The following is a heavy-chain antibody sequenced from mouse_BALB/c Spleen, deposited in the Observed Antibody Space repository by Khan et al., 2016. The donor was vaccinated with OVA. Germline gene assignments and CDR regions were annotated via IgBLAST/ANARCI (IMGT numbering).Heavy chain of an antibody. CDR1: GFTFSSYS. CDR2: ISSGGDYT. CDR3: ASHLTGSFAY. D-gene: IGHD4-1*01. V-gene: IGHV5-6*01. J-gene: IGHJ3*01. Sequence: EVVLVESGGDLVKPGGSLKFSCAASGFTFSSYSMSWVRQTPDKRLEWVATISSGGDYTYYSDNVKGRFTISRDNAKNTLYLQMSSLKSEDTAMYYCASHLTGSFAYWGQGTLVTVSA.